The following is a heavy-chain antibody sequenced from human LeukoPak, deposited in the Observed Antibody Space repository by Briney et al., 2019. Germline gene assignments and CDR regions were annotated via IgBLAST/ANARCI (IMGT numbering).Heavy chain of an antibody. D-gene: IGHD3-22*01. V-gene: IGHV4-59*01. Sequence: SETLSLTCTVSGGSISSYYWSWIRQPPGKGLEWIGYIYCSGSTNYNPSLKSRVTISVDTSKNQFSLKLNSVSAADTAVYYCARGTYYYDSSGYYLDYWGQGTLVTVSS. CDR1: GGSISSYY. J-gene: IGHJ4*02. CDR2: IYCSGST. CDR3: ARGTYYYDSSGYYLDY.